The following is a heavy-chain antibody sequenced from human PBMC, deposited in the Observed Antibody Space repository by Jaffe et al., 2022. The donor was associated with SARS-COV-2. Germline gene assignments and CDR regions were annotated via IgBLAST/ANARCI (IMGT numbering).Heavy chain of an antibody. V-gene: IGHV3-15*01. Sequence: EVQLVESGGGLVKPGGSLRLSCAASGFTFSNVWMSWVRQAPGKGLEWVGRIKSKTDGGTTDYAAPVKGTFTVSRDDSKNTLYLQMNSLKTEDTAVYYCTTFRAASFDYWGQGTLVTVSS. J-gene: IGHJ4*02. CDR1: GFTFSNVW. CDR2: IKSKTDGGTT. CDR3: TTFRAASFDY.